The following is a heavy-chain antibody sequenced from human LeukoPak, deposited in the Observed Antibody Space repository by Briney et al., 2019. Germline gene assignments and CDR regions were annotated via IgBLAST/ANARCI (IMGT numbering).Heavy chain of an antibody. Sequence: PSETLSLTCAVYGGSFSGYYWSWIRQTPGKGLEWIGEINHSGSTNYNPSLKSRVTISVDTSKNQFSLKLSSVTAADTAVYYCARAKTGYSSGWYAGSWFDPWGQGTLVTVSS. CDR1: GGSFSGYY. V-gene: IGHV4-34*01. CDR2: INHSGST. J-gene: IGHJ5*02. CDR3: ARAKTGYSSGWYAGSWFDP. D-gene: IGHD6-19*01.